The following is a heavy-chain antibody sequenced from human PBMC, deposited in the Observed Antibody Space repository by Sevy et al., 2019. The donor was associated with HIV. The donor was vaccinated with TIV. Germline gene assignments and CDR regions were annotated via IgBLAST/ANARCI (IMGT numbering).Heavy chain of an antibody. V-gene: IGHV4-59*02. CDR3: ARDEVRGVRRYGMDV. CDR2: IYYSGST. D-gene: IGHD3-10*01. Sequence: PSETLSLTCTVSGGSVSSYYWSWIRQPPGKGLEWIGYIYYSGSTNYNPSLKSRVTISVDTSKNQFSLKLSSVTAADTAVYYCARDEVRGVRRYGMDVWGQGTTVTVSS. CDR1: GGSVSSYY. J-gene: IGHJ6*02.